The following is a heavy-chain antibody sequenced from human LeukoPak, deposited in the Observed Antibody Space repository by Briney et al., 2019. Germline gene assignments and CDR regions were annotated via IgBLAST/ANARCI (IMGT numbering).Heavy chain of an antibody. CDR2: INPSGGST. Sequence: GASVKVSCKASGYTFTGYYMNWMRQAPGQGLEWMGIINPSGGSTSYAQKFQGRVTMTRDTSTSTVYMELSSLRSEDTAVYYCARDFVAYCGGDCYLGPLDYWGQGTLVTVSS. CDR1: GYTFTGYY. CDR3: ARDFVAYCGGDCYLGPLDY. J-gene: IGHJ4*02. V-gene: IGHV1-46*01. D-gene: IGHD2-21*02.